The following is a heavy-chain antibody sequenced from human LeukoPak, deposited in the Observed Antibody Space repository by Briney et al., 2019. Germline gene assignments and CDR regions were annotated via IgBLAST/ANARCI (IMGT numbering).Heavy chain of an antibody. D-gene: IGHD3-10*01. CDR3: ARDRGSGSYGHYGMDV. Sequence: GGSLRLSCAASGFTFSSYSMNWVRQAPGKGLEWVSYISSSSSTIYYADSVKGRFTISRDNAKNSLYLQMNSLRAEDTAVYYCARDRGSGSYGHYGMDVWGQGTTVTVSS. V-gene: IGHV3-48*04. CDR2: ISSSSSTI. CDR1: GFTFSSYS. J-gene: IGHJ6*02.